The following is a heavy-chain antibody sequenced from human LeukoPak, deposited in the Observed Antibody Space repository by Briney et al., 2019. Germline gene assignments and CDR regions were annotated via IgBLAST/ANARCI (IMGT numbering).Heavy chain of an antibody. D-gene: IGHD3-16*01. V-gene: IGHV4-30-4*01. J-gene: IGHJ4*02. CDR2: IYYSGST. CDR3: ATAGRIDGGRNY. CDR1: GGSISSGDYY. Sequence: PSETLSLTCTVSGGSISSGDYYWSWIRQPPGKGLEWIGYIYYSGSTYYNPSLKSRVTISVDTSKNQFSLKLSSVTAADTAVYYCATAGRIDGGRNYWGQGTLVTVSS.